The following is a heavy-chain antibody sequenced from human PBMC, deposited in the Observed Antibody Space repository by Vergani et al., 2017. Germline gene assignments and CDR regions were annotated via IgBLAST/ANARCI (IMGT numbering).Heavy chain of an antibody. Sequence: QVQLVESGGGVVQPGRPLRLSCAAPGFTFSIYGMHWARQAPGKGLEWVAVISYDGSNKYYADSVKGRFTISRDNSKNTLYLQMNSLRAEDTAVYYCAKERRGSSGYPGVMDVWGQGTTVTVSS. D-gene: IGHD3-22*01. CDR1: GFTFSIYG. CDR3: AKERRGSSGYPGVMDV. V-gene: IGHV3-30*18. J-gene: IGHJ6*02. CDR2: ISYDGSNK.